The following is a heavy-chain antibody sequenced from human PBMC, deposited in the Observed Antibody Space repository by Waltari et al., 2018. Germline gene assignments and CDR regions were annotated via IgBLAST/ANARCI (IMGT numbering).Heavy chain of an antibody. Sequence: QVQLVQSGAEVKKPRASVKVSCTASGYTFTSYAIHWVRQAPGQRLEWMGWINPGNGNTRYSQDLQGGVTITRDTSASTVYMELSSLRSEDMAVYYCARGSGSYLGFNWFDPWGQGTLVTVSS. D-gene: IGHD1-26*01. J-gene: IGHJ5*02. V-gene: IGHV1-3*03. CDR2: INPGNGNT. CDR3: ARGSGSYLGFNWFDP. CDR1: GYTFTSYA.